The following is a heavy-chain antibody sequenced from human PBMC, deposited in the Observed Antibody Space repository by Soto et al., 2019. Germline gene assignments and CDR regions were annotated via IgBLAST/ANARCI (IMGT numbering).Heavy chain of an antibody. V-gene: IGHV3-73*01. CDR1: GFTFSDAT. CDR3: TSFRHAVAGTENVDY. D-gene: IGHD6-19*01. J-gene: IGHJ4*02. Sequence: EVQLVESGGGLVQPGGSLKLSCATSGFTFSDATIHWVRRASGKGLKWVGRIRSKANSYTTEYAASVKGKFTISRDDTKNTAYLQMNSLKTEDTAVYFCTSFRHAVAGTENVDYWGQGTLVTVSS. CDR2: IRSKANSYTT.